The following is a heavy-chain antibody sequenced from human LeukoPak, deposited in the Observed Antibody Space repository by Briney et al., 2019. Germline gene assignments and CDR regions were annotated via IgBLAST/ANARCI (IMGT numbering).Heavy chain of an antibody. CDR2: IIAIFGTA. CDR1: GGTFSNYA. J-gene: IGHJ4*02. D-gene: IGHD6-13*01. Sequence: ASVKVSCKASGGTFSNYAINWVRQAPGQGLEWMGGIIAIFGTAYYAQNFQDRVTITADESTSTAYMQLSSLRSEDTAVYYCATEGAGSSWYRAFDYWGQGALVTVSS. V-gene: IGHV1-69*13. CDR3: ATEGAGSSWYRAFDY.